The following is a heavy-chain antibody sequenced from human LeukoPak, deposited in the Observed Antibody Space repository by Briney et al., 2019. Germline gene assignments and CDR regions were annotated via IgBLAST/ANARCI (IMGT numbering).Heavy chain of an antibody. D-gene: IGHD7-27*01. CDR2: ISGSGSST. CDR3: AKGRALGKLLVFYFDY. J-gene: IGHJ4*02. Sequence: GGSLRLSCAASGFTFSSYAMSWVRQAPGKGLEWVASISGSGSSTYYADSVKGRFTISRDNSRNTLYLHMNSLRDEDTAVYYCAKGRALGKLLVFYFDYWGQGTLVTVSS. V-gene: IGHV3-23*01. CDR1: GFTFSSYA.